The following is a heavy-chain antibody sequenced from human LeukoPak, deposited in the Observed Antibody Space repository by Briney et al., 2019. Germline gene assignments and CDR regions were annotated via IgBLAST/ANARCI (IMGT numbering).Heavy chain of an antibody. CDR2: INHSGST. J-gene: IGHJ3*02. CDR1: GGSFSGYY. D-gene: IGHD3-16*02. CDR3: ARGTYDYVWGSYRSGSAFDI. V-gene: IGHV4-34*01. Sequence: SETLSLTCAVYGGSFSGYYWSWIRQPPGKGLEWIGEINHSGSTNYNPSLKSRVTISVDTSKNQFSLKLSSVTAADTAVYYCARGTYDYVWGSYRSGSAFDIWGQGTMVTVSS.